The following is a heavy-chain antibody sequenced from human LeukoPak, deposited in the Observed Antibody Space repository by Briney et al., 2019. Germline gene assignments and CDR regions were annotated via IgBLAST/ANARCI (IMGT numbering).Heavy chain of an antibody. CDR1: GFTFSSYA. V-gene: IGHV3-30*04. Sequence: GGSLRLSCAASGFTFSSYAMHWVRQAPGKGLEWVAVISYDGSNKYYADSVKGRFTISRDNSKNTLYLQMNSLRAEDTAVYYCARDRLRYFDWWTYYYYGMDVWGQGTTVTVSS. CDR3: ARDRLRYFDWWTYYYYGMDV. CDR2: ISYDGSNK. D-gene: IGHD3-9*01. J-gene: IGHJ6*02.